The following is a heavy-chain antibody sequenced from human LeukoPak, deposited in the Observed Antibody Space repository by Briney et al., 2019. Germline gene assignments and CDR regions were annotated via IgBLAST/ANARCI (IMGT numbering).Heavy chain of an antibody. Sequence: GGSLRLSCAAAGFNFARSEMNWVRQAPGKGLEWISSSSMYYADSVKGRFTISRENAKQTRYLQMNSLRPEDTAVYYCARAGDKGTANRYFDHWGRGTLVTVSS. D-gene: IGHD2-21*01. J-gene: IGHJ2*01. CDR3: ARAGDKGTANRYFDH. CDR1: GFNFARSE. V-gene: IGHV3-48*03. CDR2: SSM.